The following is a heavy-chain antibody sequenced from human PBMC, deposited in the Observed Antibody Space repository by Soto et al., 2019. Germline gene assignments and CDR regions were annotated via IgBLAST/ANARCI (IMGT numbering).Heavy chain of an antibody. J-gene: IGHJ3*02. CDR3: TTDAPWYSSSWYWDAFDI. D-gene: IGHD6-13*01. V-gene: IGHV3-15*01. Sequence: PGRSLRLSCAASGFTFSNAWMSWVRQAPGKGLEWVGRIKSKTDGGTTDYAAPVKGRFTISRDDSKNTLYLQMNSLKTEDTAVYYCTTDAPWYSSSWYWDAFDIWGQGTMVTVSS. CDR1: GFTFSNAW. CDR2: IKSKTDGGTT.